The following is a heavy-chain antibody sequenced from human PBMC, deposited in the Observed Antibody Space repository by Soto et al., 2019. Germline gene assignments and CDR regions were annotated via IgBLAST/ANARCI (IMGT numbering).Heavy chain of an antibody. CDR2: VYSTGTT. CDR1: GDSVSSSAFY. Sequence: SETLSLTCAVSGDSVSSSAFYWTWIRQPPGKPLEWTGCVYSTGTTNYSPSLKSRVDMPVDTTENQFSLKVRSVTAADAAVYFCARVSQLVVPQDGKSAYVYAIDVWGPGTTVTVSS. V-gene: IGHV4-61*08. CDR3: ARVSQLVVPQDGKSAYVYAIDV. J-gene: IGHJ6*02. D-gene: IGHD5-12*01.